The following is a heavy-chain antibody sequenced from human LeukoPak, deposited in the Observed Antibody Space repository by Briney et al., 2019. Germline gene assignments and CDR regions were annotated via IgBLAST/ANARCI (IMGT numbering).Heavy chain of an antibody. CDR2: IYDSGSP. Sequence: SETLSLTCTVSGGSISSSSYYWGWIRQPPGKGLEWIGSIYDSGSPYYNPSLKSRVTISVDTSKNQFSLKLSSVTAADTAVYYCARHAWSGSITIFGVVRGHFDYWGQGTLVTVSS. CDR1: GGSISSSSYY. D-gene: IGHD3-3*01. J-gene: IGHJ4*02. CDR3: ARHAWSGSITIFGVVRGHFDY. V-gene: IGHV4-39*01.